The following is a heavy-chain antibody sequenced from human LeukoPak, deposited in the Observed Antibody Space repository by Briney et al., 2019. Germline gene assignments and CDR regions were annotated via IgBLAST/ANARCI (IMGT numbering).Heavy chain of an antibody. CDR1: GYSITGYY. CDR2: INGNTGGT. Sequence: ASVKVSCKTSGYSITGYYMHWVRQAPGQGLEWMGWINGNTGGTNYAQKLQGRVTMTRDTSISTAYMELSGLTFDDTAVYCCARDATLGGTKNSFDPWGQGTLVTVSS. J-gene: IGHJ5*02. V-gene: IGHV1-2*02. D-gene: IGHD1-26*01. CDR3: ARDATLGGTKNSFDP.